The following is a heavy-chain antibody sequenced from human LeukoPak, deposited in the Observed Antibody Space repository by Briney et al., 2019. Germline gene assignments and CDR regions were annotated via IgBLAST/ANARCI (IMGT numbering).Heavy chain of an antibody. Sequence: GGSLRLSCAASGFTVGSNYMSWVRQAPGKGLEWVSVLYSGGSTYYADSVKGRFTISRDNSKNTLFLQMNSLRAEDTAVYYCARASSGSYFGNFYYYYYMDVWGKGTTVTISS. J-gene: IGHJ6*03. CDR3: ARASSGSYFGNFYYYYYMDV. CDR2: LYSGGST. V-gene: IGHV3-66*01. CDR1: GFTVGSNY. D-gene: IGHD3-10*01.